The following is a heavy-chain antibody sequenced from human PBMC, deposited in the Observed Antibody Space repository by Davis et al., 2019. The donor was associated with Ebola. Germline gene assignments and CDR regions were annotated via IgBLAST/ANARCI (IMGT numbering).Heavy chain of an antibody. D-gene: IGHD5-24*01. CDR1: GFTLSSYA. Sequence: GESLKISCAASGFTLSSYAMSWVRQAPGKGLEWVSAISASGGSTYYADSVKGRFTIARDNSKNTLYLQMNSLRVEDTAVYYCAKGRKTISSLDYWGQGALVTVSS. CDR3: AKGRKTISSLDY. J-gene: IGHJ4*02. CDR2: ISASGGST. V-gene: IGHV3-23*01.